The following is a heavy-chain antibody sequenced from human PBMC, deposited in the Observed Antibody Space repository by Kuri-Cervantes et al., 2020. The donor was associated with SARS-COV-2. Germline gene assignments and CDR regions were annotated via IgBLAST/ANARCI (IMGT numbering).Heavy chain of an antibody. J-gene: IGHJ4*02. V-gene: IGHV4-34*01. CDR1: GGSFSGYY. CDR3: ARGRIRPFDY. CDR2: INHSGST. Sequence: SETLSLTCAVYGGSFSGYYWSWIRQPPGKGLEWIGEINHSGSTNYNPSLKSRVTISVDTSKNQFSLKLSSVTAADTAVYYCARGRIRPFDYWDQGTLVTVSS.